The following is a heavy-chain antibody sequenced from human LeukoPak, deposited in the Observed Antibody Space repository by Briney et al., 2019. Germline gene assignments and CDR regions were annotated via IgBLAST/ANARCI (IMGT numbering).Heavy chain of an antibody. D-gene: IGHD3-16*01. CDR1: GVTFDKSS. CDR2: INPSGGST. Sequence: ASVKVSCKTSGVTFDKSSTHWVRQAPGQGLEWMGIINPSGGSTSYAQKFQGRVTMTRDTSTSTVYMELSSLRSEDTAAYYCARGGLGGAPFDYWGQGTLVTVSS. V-gene: IGHV1-46*02. CDR3: ARGGLGGAPFDY. J-gene: IGHJ4*02.